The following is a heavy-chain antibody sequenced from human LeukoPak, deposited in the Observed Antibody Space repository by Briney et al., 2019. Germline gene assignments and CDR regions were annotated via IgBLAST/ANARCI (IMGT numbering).Heavy chain of an antibody. V-gene: IGHV4-39*01. Sequence: SETLSLTCTVSGXSISNSDNYWGWIRQPPGKGREWIGSVYYSGSAHYNPSLKSRVVISVDTSKNQFSLKLSSVTAADTAVFFCASYYAPGSSRFDYWGQGTLATVSS. CDR3: ASYYAPGSSRFDY. CDR2: VYYSGSA. J-gene: IGHJ4*02. D-gene: IGHD3-10*01. CDR1: GXSISNSDNY.